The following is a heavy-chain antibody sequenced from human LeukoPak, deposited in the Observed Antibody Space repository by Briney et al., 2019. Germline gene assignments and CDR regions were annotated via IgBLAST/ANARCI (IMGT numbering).Heavy chain of an antibody. J-gene: IGHJ4*02. CDR3: ARDPTYLYGDYVHRFDY. CDR2: ISSSGSTI. V-gene: IGHV3-48*03. D-gene: IGHD4-17*01. Sequence: PGGSLRLSCAASGFTFSSYEMNWVRQAPGKGLEWVSYISSSGSTIYYADSVKGRFTISRDNAKNSLFLQMNSLRAEDTAVYYCARDPTYLYGDYVHRFDYWGQGTLVTVSS. CDR1: GFTFSSYE.